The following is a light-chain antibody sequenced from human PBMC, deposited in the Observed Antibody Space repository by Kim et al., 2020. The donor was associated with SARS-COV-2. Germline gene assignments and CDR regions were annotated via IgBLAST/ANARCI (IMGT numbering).Light chain of an antibody. CDR2: DAS. Sequence: EIVLTQSPATLSLSPGERATLSCRASQSVSSYLAWYQQKPGQAPRLLIYDASNRATGIPARFSGSGSGTDFTLTISSLEPEDFAVYYCQQRSNWPYTFGQGTKLKI. V-gene: IGKV3-11*01. CDR1: QSVSSY. CDR3: QQRSNWPYT. J-gene: IGKJ2*01.